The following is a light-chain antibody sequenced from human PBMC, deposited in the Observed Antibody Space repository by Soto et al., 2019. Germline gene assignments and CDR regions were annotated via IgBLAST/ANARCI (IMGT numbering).Light chain of an antibody. V-gene: IGLV2-14*01. J-gene: IGLJ2*01. CDR2: EVS. CDR1: SSDVGRYNY. Sequence: QSALTQPASVSGSPGQSITISCTGTSSDVGRYNYVSWYQQYPGKAPKLIIFEVSIRPSGVSNRFSGSKSGTTASLTISGLQIEDEADYSCSSYTSRTSVVFGGGTKLTVL. CDR3: SSYTSRTSVV.